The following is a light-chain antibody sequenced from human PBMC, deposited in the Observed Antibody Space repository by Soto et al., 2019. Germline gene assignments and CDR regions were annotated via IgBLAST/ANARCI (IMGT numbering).Light chain of an antibody. V-gene: IGKV3-20*01. CDR2: GAS. J-gene: IGKJ1*01. Sequence: EIVLTQSPGTLSLSPGERATLSCRASHSVSSTYLAWYQQKPGQAPRLLIYGASSRATAIPDRFSGSGSGTDFTLTITRLEPEDFAVYYCQQYGSSPPWTFGRGTKVDIK. CDR1: HSVSSTY. CDR3: QQYGSSPPWT.